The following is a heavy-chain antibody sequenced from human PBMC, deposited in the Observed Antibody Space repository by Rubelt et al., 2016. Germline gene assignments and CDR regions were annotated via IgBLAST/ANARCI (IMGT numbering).Heavy chain of an antibody. V-gene: IGHV4-39*01. J-gene: IGHJ6*02. CDR1: GGSISSSSYY. Sequence: QLQLQESGPGLVKPSETLSLTCTVSGGSISSSSYYWGWIRQPPGKGLGWIGSIYYSGSSYYNPSLKSRVTISVDTSKNQFSLKLSYVTAADTAVYYCATHYYGMDVWGQGTTVTVSS. CDR3: ATHYYGMDV. CDR2: IYYSGSS.